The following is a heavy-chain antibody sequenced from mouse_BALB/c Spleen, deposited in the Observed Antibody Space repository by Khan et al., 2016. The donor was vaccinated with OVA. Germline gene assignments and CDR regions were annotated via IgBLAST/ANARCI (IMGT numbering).Heavy chain of an antibody. CDR3: ARTARIKY. CDR2: ISYSGST. V-gene: IGHV3-2*02. CDR1: GYSITSGYG. Sequence: EVQLQESGPGLVKPSQSLSLTCTVTGYSITSGYGWNWIRQFPGNKLEWMGYISYSGSTYNNPFLTSRIFITRNTSKNQFFLQLNSVTTEDTATYYCARTARIKYWGEGTTLTVSS. J-gene: IGHJ2*01. D-gene: IGHD1-2*01.